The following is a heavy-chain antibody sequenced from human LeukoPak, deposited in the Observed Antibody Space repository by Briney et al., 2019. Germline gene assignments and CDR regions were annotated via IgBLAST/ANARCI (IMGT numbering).Heavy chain of an antibody. J-gene: IGHJ6*02. V-gene: IGHV4-59*01. D-gene: IGHD2-15*01. Sequence: SETLSLTCTISGSSISSYYWSWIRQPPGKGLEWIGYVDYRGNTNYNPSLKSRVTISIDTSKSLFSLKLNSVTAADTAVYYCARVEVGAANRQWYGMDVWGQGTTVTVSS. CDR1: GSSISSYY. CDR3: ARVEVGAANRQWYGMDV. CDR2: VDYRGNT.